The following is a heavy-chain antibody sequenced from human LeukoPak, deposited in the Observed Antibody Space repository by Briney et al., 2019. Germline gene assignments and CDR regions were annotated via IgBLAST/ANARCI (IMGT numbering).Heavy chain of an antibody. J-gene: IGHJ4*02. CDR2: INAGNGNT. CDR3: ARNFYSSSWYRPAAPDY. Sequence: ASVKVSCKASGYTFTSYAMHWVRQAPGQRLEWMGWINAGNGNTKYSQKFQGRVTITRDTSASTAYMEPSSLRSEDTAVYYCARNFYSSSWYRPAAPDYWGQGTLVTVSS. D-gene: IGHD6-13*01. CDR1: GYTFTSYA. V-gene: IGHV1-3*01.